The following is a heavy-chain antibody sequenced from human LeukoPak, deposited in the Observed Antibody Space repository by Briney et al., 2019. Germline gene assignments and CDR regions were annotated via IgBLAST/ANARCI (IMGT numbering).Heavy chain of an antibody. D-gene: IGHD3-10*01. Sequence: GGSLRLSCAASGFTFDDYGMSWVRQAPGKGLEWVSGINWNGGSTGYADSVKGRFTISRDNSKNTLYLQMNSLRAEDTAVYYCAKDGYGSGTSYLPDHWGQGTLVTVSS. CDR1: GFTFDDYG. CDR3: AKDGYGSGTSYLPDH. J-gene: IGHJ4*02. V-gene: IGHV3-20*04. CDR2: INWNGGST.